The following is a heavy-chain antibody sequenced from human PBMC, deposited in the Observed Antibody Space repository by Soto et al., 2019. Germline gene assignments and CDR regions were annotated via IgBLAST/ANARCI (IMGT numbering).Heavy chain of an antibody. J-gene: IGHJ6*02. Sequence: QVQLVESGGGVVQPGRSLRLSCAASGFTFSSYAMHWVRQAPGKGLEWVAVISYDGSNKYYADSVKGRFTISRDNSKNTLYLQMTSLRAEDTAGYYCARMASFYCSGGSCYPTYGMDVWGQGTTVTVSS. V-gene: IGHV3-30-3*01. CDR1: GFTFSSYA. CDR3: ARMASFYCSGGSCYPTYGMDV. D-gene: IGHD2-15*01. CDR2: ISYDGSNK.